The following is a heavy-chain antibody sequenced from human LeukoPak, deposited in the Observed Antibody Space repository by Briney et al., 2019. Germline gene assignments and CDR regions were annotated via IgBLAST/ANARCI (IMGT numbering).Heavy chain of an antibody. D-gene: IGHD6-6*01. CDR2: INHSGST. CDR3: ARSSRLTFDY. J-gene: IGHJ4*02. V-gene: IGHV4-39*07. CDR1: GGSISSSSYY. Sequence: PSETLSLTCTVSGGSISSSSYYWGWIRQPPGKGLEWIGEINHSGSTNYNPSLKSRVTISVDTSKNQFSLKLSSVTAADTAVYYCARSSRLTFDYWGQGTLVTVSS.